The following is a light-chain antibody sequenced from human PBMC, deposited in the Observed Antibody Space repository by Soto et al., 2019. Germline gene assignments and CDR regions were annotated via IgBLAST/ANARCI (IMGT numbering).Light chain of an antibody. V-gene: IGLV2-14*01. CDR1: SSDVGGYNY. J-gene: IGLJ2*01. CDR3: TSYTTSSARVV. CDR2: EVS. Sequence: QSVLTQPASGSGSPGQSITISCTGTSSDVGGYNYVSWYQQHPGQAPKLMIYEVSHRPSGVSNRFSGSKSGITASLTISGLHAEDEADYYCTSYTTSSARVVFGGGTKVTVL.